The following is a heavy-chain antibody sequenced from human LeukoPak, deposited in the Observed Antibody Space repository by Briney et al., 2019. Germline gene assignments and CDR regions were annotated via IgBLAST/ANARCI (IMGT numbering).Heavy chain of an antibody. V-gene: IGHV4-59*08. CDR1: GGSISSFH. CDR2: IYYSGST. Sequence: SETLSLTCTVSGGSISSFHWSWIRQPPGKGLEWIGYIYYSGSTIYNPSLKSRVTISIDTSKNQFSLKLSSVTAADTAVYYCARSLIGFGGVIVIHPLGMDVWGQGTTVTVSS. J-gene: IGHJ6*02. CDR3: ARSLIGFGGVIVIHPLGMDV. D-gene: IGHD3-16*02.